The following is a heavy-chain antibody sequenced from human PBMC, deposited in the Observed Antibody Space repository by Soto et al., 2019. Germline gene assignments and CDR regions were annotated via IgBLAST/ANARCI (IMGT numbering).Heavy chain of an antibody. V-gene: IGHV3-9*01. J-gene: IGHJ6*03. CDR2: ISWNSGTM. CDR3: AKGFCSSTRCLTYSYMDV. CDR1: GFSFDEYA. D-gene: IGHD2-2*01. Sequence: EVQLVESGGGLVQPGRSLRLSCAASGFSFDEYAMHWVRQAPGKGLEWVSGISWNSGTMGYGDSVKGRFTISRDNAKNSRYLQMNSLRADDTALYYCAKGFCSSTRCLTYSYMDVWGKGTTVTVSS.